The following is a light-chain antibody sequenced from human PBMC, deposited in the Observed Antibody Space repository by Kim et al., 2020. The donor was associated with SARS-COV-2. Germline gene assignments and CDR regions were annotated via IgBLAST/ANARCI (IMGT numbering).Light chain of an antibody. CDR3: GSWDDSLSGWV. J-gene: IGLJ3*02. Sequence: QSVLTQPPSASGTPGQTVTISCSGRRSNVGNNPVTWFQQVPGTAPKLLMSNDNRRPSGVPDRFSASKSGTSASLAISGLQSEDEAVYYCGSWDDSLSGWVFGGGTQLTVL. CDR1: RSNVGNNP. CDR2: NDN. V-gene: IGLV1-44*01.